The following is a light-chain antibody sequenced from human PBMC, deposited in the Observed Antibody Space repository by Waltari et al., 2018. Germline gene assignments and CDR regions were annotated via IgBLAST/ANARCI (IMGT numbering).Light chain of an antibody. CDR2: DAS. CDR3: QQYNDWPLT. Sequence: EIVMTQSPATLSVSPGERVTLSCRASQSVSSNLAWYQQRPGQAPRLLIYDASTRATGIPARFSGSGSGTEVTLTISSLQSEDFAVYYCQQYNDWPLTFGGGTKVEIK. V-gene: IGKV3-15*01. J-gene: IGKJ4*01. CDR1: QSVSSN.